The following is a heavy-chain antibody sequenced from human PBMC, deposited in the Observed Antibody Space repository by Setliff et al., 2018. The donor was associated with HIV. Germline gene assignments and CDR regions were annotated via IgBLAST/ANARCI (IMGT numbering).Heavy chain of an antibody. V-gene: IGHV4-39*07. CDR3: ARGGTVSADFAY. J-gene: IGHJ4*02. CDR1: RDSLRHGAYY. CDR2: IYYSGSA. Sequence: SQTMSLTCPLSRDSLRHGAYYWGWIRHPPWKGLEWIGSIYYSGSAYYNPSFKSRVPLSVDTSENQFSLRLSSVTAADTAVYFCARGGTVSADFAYWGQGTLVTVSS. D-gene: IGHD6-19*01.